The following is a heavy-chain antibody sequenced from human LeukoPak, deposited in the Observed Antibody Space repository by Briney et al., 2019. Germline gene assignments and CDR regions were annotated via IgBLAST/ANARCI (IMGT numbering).Heavy chain of an antibody. J-gene: IGHJ6*03. CDR2: ISYDGGNK. CDR1: KFTFGNYG. Sequence: PGGSLRLSCGASKFTFGNYGMHWVRQTPGKGLEWVAVISYDGGNKDYADSVKGRFTISRDNSKNTLYLQMNSLRAEDTAVYYCARVYSNYYYYYTDVWGKGTTVTVSS. CDR3: ARVYSNYYYYYTDV. V-gene: IGHV3-30*19. D-gene: IGHD4-11*01.